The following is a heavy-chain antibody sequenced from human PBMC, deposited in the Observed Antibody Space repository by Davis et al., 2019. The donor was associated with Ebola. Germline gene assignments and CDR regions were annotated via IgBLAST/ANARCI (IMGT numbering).Heavy chain of an antibody. D-gene: IGHD3-9*01. CDR1: GYTFTSYG. CDR3: ARDHRFYYDILTGAFGMDV. Sequence: ASLKISCSASGYTFTSYGISWLRRAAGQGLEWLGGISSYNGNTNYAQKLQGRVTMTTDTSTSTAYMELRSLRSDDTAVYYCARDHRFYYDILTGAFGMDVWGQGTTVTVSS. V-gene: IGHV1-18*04. CDR2: ISSYNGNT. J-gene: IGHJ6*02.